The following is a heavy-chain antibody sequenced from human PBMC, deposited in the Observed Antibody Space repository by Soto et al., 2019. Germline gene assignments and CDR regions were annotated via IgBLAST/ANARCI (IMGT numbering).Heavy chain of an antibody. CDR2: ISCSTSYI. J-gene: IGHJ6*02. Sequence: SLRLSCAASGFTFSSYSMNWVRQAPGKGLEWVSSISCSTSYIYYADSVKGRFTISRDNAKNSLYLQMNSLRAEDTAVYYCARVGQWRDGYYGMDVWGQGTTVTVSS. D-gene: IGHD6-19*01. V-gene: IGHV3-21*01. CDR1: GFTFSSYS. CDR3: ARVGQWRDGYYGMDV.